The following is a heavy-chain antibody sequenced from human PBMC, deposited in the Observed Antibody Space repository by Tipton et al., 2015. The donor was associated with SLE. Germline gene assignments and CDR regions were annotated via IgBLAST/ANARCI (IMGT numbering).Heavy chain of an antibody. Sequence: LRLSCTVSGGSISSGSYYWSWIRQPAGKGLEWIGRIYTSGSTNYNPSLKSRVTISVDTSKNHFSLKLSSVTAADTAVYYCARMFIGYYMDVWGKGTTVTVSS. CDR1: GGSISSGSYY. CDR3: ARMFIGYYMDV. D-gene: IGHD2-15*01. J-gene: IGHJ6*03. CDR2: IYTSGST. V-gene: IGHV4-61*02.